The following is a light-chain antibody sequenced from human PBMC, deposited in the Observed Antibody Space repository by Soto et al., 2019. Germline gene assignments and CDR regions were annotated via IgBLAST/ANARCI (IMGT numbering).Light chain of an antibody. J-gene: IGLJ2*01. V-gene: IGLV2-14*01. CDR1: SSDIGAFNY. CDR3: SSYTDISTVI. Sequence: QSVLTQPASVSGSPGQSITISCSGTSSDIGAFNYVSWYYQHPGKAPKLIIYEVNKRPSGVSNRFSGSKSGNAASLTISGSQAEDEGDYYCSSYTDISTVIFGGGTKVTFL. CDR2: EVN.